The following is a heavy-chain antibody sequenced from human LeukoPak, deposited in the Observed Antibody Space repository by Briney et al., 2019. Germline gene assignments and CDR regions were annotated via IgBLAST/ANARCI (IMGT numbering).Heavy chain of an antibody. D-gene: IGHD6-13*01. Sequence: GGSLRLSCAASGFTFSDYYMSWIRQAPGKGLEWVSYISSSGSTIYYADSVKGRFTISRDNAKNSLYLQMNSLRAEDTAAYYCARGGVSSSSYNWFDPWGQGTLVTVSS. CDR1: GFTFSDYY. CDR3: ARGGVSSSSYNWFDP. V-gene: IGHV3-11*01. J-gene: IGHJ5*02. CDR2: ISSSGSTI.